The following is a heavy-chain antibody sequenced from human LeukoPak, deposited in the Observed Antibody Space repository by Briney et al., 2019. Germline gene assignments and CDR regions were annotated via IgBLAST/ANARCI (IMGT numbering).Heavy chain of an antibody. Sequence: ASVKVSRKASGYTFTGYYMHRVRHAPGQGLEWMGWINPNSGGTNYTQKFQSRVTMTRDTSISTAYMEVSRLTSDDTGVYYCARGAPRLAAPPGVDYWGQGTPVTVSP. CDR2: INPNSGGT. CDR1: GYTFTGYY. J-gene: IGHJ4*02. D-gene: IGHD6-6*01. V-gene: IGHV1-2*02. CDR3: ARGAPRLAAPPGVDY.